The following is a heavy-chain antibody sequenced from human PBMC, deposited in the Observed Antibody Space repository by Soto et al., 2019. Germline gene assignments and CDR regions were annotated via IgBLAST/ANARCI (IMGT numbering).Heavy chain of an antibody. J-gene: IGHJ5*02. V-gene: IGHV4-39*01. Sequence: SETLSHPCSVSGGSISSVSYYLGWIRQPPGKGLEWIGSIYYSGSAYYSPSLKSRVTMSVDTSKNQLSLELRSVTAADTAVYYCASLHCNSPHCDPLYPWGQRTLVPVYS. D-gene: IGHD2-2*01. CDR3: ASLHCNSPHCDPLYP. CDR1: GGSISSVSYY. CDR2: IYYSGSA.